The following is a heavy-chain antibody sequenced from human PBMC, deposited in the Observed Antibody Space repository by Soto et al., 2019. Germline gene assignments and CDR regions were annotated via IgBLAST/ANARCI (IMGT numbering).Heavy chain of an antibody. CDR3: AGTFGGVIAPFDY. CDR2: IITILGIA. Sequence: QVQLVQSGAEVKKPGSSVKVSCKASGGTFSSYTISWVRQAPGQGLEWMGRIITILGIANYAQKFQGRVTITADKSTSTAYMELSSLRSEDTAVYYCAGTFGGVIAPFDYWGQGTLVTVSS. V-gene: IGHV1-69*02. CDR1: GGTFSSYT. D-gene: IGHD3-16*02. J-gene: IGHJ4*02.